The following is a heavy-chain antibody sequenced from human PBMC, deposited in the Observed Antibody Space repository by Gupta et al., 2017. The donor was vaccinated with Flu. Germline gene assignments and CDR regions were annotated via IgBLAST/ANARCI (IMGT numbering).Heavy chain of an antibody. D-gene: IGHD2-15*01. Sequence: GSLVKVSCKASGVTFSTYAINWVRQAPGQGLEWMGGIIPVFGPTNYAQKFQGRVTITADESTSTAYMEISSLRSEDTAVYYCARKGGGHCSGGSCYSFDFWGQGTLVTVSS. CDR1: GVTFSTYA. V-gene: IGHV1-69*01. J-gene: IGHJ4*02. CDR3: ARKGGGHCSGGSCYSFDF. CDR2: IIPVFGPT.